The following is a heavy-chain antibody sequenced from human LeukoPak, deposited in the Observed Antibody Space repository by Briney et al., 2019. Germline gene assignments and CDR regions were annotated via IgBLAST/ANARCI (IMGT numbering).Heavy chain of an antibody. V-gene: IGHV4-39*01. J-gene: IGHJ4*02. CDR2: ISYSGSI. CDR3: ATLEIGDYYFDY. D-gene: IGHD2-21*01. Sequence: SETLSLTCTVSGGSISSRPYYWGWVRQPPGKGLEWIGSISYSGSIHYNPPLKGRVTISVDTSKNHFSLRLSSVTAADTAVYYCATLEIGDYYFDYWGQGTLVTVSS. CDR1: GGSISSRPYY.